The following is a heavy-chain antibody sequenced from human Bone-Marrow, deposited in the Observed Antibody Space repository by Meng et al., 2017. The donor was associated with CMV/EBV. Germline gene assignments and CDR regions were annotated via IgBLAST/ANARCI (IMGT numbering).Heavy chain of an antibody. CDR2: ITSTSSNT. J-gene: IGHJ4*01. Sequence: GESLKISCAASGFTFSSYWMSWVRQAPGKGLEWVSSITSTSSNTYYSDSVKGRFTISRDNTKNSLYLQMNSLRDEDTAVYYCARDLIRGVVGARPRGPGDLWGHGTLVTVSS. CDR3: ARDLIRGVVGARPRGPGDL. V-gene: IGHV3-21*01. D-gene: IGHD1-26*01. CDR1: GFTFSSYW.